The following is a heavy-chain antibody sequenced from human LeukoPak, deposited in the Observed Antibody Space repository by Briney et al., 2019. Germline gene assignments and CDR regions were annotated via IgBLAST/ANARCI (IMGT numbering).Heavy chain of an antibody. V-gene: IGHV1-69*05. J-gene: IGHJ4*02. CDR1: GGTFSSYA. CDR2: IIPTFGTA. Sequence: SVKVFCKASGGTFSSYAISWVRQAPGQGLEWMGGIIPTFGTANYAQKFQGRVTITTDESTSTAYMELSSLRSEDTAVYYCARGVVVPAARYYFDYWGQGTLVTVSS. CDR3: ARGVVVPAARYYFDY. D-gene: IGHD2-2*01.